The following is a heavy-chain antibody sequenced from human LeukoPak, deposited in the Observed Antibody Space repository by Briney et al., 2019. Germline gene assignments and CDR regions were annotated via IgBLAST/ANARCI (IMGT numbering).Heavy chain of an antibody. J-gene: IGHJ6*03. CDR2: IYHSGTT. Sequence: PSETLSLTCAVSGYSISSGYYWGWIRQPPGKGLEWIGSIYHSGTTYYNPSLKSRVSISVDTSKNQFSLNLNSVTAADTAVYYCAGGDYMDVWGIGTTVTVSS. V-gene: IGHV4-38-2*01. CDR3: AGGDYMDV. CDR1: GYSISSGYY.